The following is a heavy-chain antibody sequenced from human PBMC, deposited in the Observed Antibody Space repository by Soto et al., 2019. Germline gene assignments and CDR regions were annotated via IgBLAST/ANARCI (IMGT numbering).Heavy chain of an antibody. D-gene: IGHD2-2*02. Sequence: PGGSLRLSCAASGFAFTTYALHWVRQAPGKGLEWVSVISYDGSNKYFAASVKGRFTLSRDNSKNTVYLQMNSLRPEDTAVYYCARALYCTSTSCYIAVSVLGMDVWGQGTTVTVSS. V-gene: IGHV3-30-3*01. CDR3: ARALYCTSTSCYIAVSVLGMDV. J-gene: IGHJ6*02. CDR1: GFAFTTYA. CDR2: ISYDGSNK.